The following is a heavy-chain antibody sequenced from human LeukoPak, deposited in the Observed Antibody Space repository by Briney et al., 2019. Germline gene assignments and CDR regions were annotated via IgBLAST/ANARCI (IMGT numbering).Heavy chain of an antibody. CDR3: ATIFGVAIGGIRFDP. CDR2: ISGSGGST. J-gene: IGHJ5*02. D-gene: IGHD3-3*01. CDR1: GFTFSSYA. V-gene: IGHV3-23*01. Sequence: PGGSLRLSCAASGFTFSSYAMSWVRQAPGKGLEWVSAISGSGGSTYYADSVKGRFTISRDNSKNTLYLQMNSLRAEDTAVYYCATIFGVAIGGIRFDPWGQGTLVTVSS.